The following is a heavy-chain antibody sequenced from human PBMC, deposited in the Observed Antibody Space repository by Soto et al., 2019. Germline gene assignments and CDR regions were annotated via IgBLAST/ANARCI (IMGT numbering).Heavy chain of an antibody. CDR2: ISSTGALM. D-gene: IGHD6-19*01. CDR1: GFIFSQYS. V-gene: IGHV3-21*02. CDR3: ARDRLARGIPVAGRIDY. Sequence: EVQLVESGGGLVKPGGSLRLSCAASGFIFSQYSMNWVRQAPGRWLEWVSSISSTGALMYYADSVRGRFTISRDDADNSLYLQMNSLRVEDTAVYYCARDRLARGIPVAGRIDYWGQGALVTVSS. J-gene: IGHJ4*02.